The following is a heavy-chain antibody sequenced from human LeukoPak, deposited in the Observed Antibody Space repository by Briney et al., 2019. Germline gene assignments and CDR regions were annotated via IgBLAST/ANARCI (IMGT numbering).Heavy chain of an antibody. CDR2: IIPIFGTA. CDR3: ARGVVVPAAMYHDAFDI. V-gene: IGHV1-69*06. D-gene: IGHD2-2*01. J-gene: IGHJ3*02. CDR1: GGTFSSYA. Sequence: VASVKVSCKASGGTFSSYAISWVRQAPGQGLEWMGRIIPIFGTANYAQKFQGRVTITADKSTSTAYMELSSLRSEDTGVYYCARGVVVPAAMYHDAFDIWGQGTMVTVSS.